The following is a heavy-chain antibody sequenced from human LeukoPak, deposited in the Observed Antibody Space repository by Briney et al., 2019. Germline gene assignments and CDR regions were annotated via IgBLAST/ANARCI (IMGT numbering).Heavy chain of an antibody. V-gene: IGHV3-11*04. CDR2: ISSSGTTI. J-gene: IGHJ6*03. CDR1: GFTFSDYY. Sequence: GGSLRLSCAASGFTFSDYYMNWIRQAPGKGLEWVSYISSSGTTIYYADSVKGRFTISRDNAQNSLYLQMNSLRAEDTAVYYCARVVVRGVSLSYYYYMDVWGKGTTVTVSS. D-gene: IGHD3-10*01. CDR3: ARVVVRGVSLSYYYYMDV.